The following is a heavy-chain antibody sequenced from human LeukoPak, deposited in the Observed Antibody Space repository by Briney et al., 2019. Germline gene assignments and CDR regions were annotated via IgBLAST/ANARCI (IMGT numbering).Heavy chain of an antibody. CDR1: GGSISSYY. V-gene: IGHV4-59*12. CDR2: IYYSGST. CDR3: AKDMEGTAVTADELYYYYYGMDV. D-gene: IGHD4-17*01. Sequence: SETLSLTCTVSGGSISSYYWSWIRQPPGKGLEWIGYIYYSGSTNYNPSLKSRVTISVDTSKNQFSLKLSSVTAADTALYYCAKDMEGTAVTADELYYYYYGMDVWGQGTTVTVSS. J-gene: IGHJ6*02.